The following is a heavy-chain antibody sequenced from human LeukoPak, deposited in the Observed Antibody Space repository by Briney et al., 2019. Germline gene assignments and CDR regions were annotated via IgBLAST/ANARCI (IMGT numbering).Heavy chain of an antibody. J-gene: IGHJ3*02. CDR3: ARGGIVGASAVDVFDM. V-gene: IGHV4-59*01. CDR1: GGSISSYY. Sequence: SETLSLTCTVSGGSISSYYMSWIRQPPGKGLEWIGYIYYSGSTNYNPYLKSRVTISVYPSKNQFSLKLSSVTAADTAVYYCARGGIVGASAVDVFDMWGQETMVTVSS. CDR2: IYYSGST. D-gene: IGHD1-26*01.